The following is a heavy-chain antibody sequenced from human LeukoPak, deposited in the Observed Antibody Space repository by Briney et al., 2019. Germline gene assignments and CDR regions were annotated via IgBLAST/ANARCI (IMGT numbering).Heavy chain of an antibody. D-gene: IGHD3-10*01. J-gene: IGHJ4*02. Sequence: GASVKVSCKASGYTFTSYDFNWVRQAPGPGLEWMGGMNPNSDNTGYAQKFQGRVTMTRNTSISTAYLELSSLRSEDTAVYYCARGRNMVRGVISLGYWGQGTLVTVSS. CDR3: ARGRNMVRGVISLGY. CDR1: GYTFTSYD. V-gene: IGHV1-8*01. CDR2: MNPNSDNT.